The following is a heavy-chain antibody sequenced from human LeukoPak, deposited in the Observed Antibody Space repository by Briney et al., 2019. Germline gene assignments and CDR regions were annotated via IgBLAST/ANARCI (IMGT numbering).Heavy chain of an antibody. D-gene: IGHD3-22*01. V-gene: IGHV4-59*08. CDR2: IYYTGNT. J-gene: IGHJ4*02. CDR3: ARHAHNYDSSWEFIDY. Sequence: SETLSLTCTVSGDSITNYFWSWIRQPPGKGLEWIGYIYYTGNTNYKPSLKSRVSISVDTSTNQFSLKLSSVTAADTAVYYCARHAHNYDSSWEFIDYWGQGTLVTVPS. CDR1: GDSITNYF.